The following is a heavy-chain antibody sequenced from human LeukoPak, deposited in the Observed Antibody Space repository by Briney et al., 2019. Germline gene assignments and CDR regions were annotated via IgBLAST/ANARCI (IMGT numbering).Heavy chain of an antibody. CDR1: GYTFTGYY. J-gene: IGHJ4*02. CDR3: ARRKGAAAGRLRYYFDY. Sequence: ASVKVSCKASGYTFTGYYMHWVRQAPGQGLEWMGWINPNSGGTNYAQKFQGRATMTRDTSISTAYMELSRLRSDDTAVYYCARRKGAAAGRLRYYFDYWGQGTLVTVSS. CDR2: INPNSGGT. V-gene: IGHV1-2*02. D-gene: IGHD6-13*01.